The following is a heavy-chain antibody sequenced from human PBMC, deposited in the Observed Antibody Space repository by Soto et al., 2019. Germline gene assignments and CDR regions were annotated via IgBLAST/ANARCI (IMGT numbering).Heavy chain of an antibody. D-gene: IGHD3-10*01. V-gene: IGHV3-7*01. Sequence: EVQLVESGGGLVQPGGSLRLSCVASGFTFSSYWMNWVRQAPGKGLEWVANTKPDGSEKYYVDSVKGRFTISRDNARNSLYLQMNSQRAEDTAVYYCARKLSFDYWGQGTLVPVSS. CDR2: TKPDGSEK. CDR1: GFTFSSYW. CDR3: ARKLSFDY. J-gene: IGHJ4*01.